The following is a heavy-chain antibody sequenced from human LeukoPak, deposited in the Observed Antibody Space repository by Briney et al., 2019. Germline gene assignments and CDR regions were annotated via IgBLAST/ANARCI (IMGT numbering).Heavy chain of an antibody. CDR1: GFTFSSYG. D-gene: IGHD2-2*01. CDR3: AKDPRVIVVVPAATIDY. CDR2: IRYDGSNK. Sequence: GGSLRLSCAPSGFTFSSYGMHWVRQAPGKGLKWVAFIRYDGSNKYYADSVKGRFTISRDNSKNTLYLQMNSLRAEDTAVYYCAKDPRVIVVVPAATIDYWGQGTLVTVSS. V-gene: IGHV3-30*02. J-gene: IGHJ4*02.